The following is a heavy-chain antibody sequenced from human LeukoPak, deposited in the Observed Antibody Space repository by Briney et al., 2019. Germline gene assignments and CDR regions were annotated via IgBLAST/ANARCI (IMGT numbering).Heavy chain of an antibody. CDR1: GGSFSGYY. J-gene: IGHJ5*02. CDR2: INHSGST. V-gene: IGHV4-34*01. CDR3: ARGGRWLQDNWFDP. D-gene: IGHD5-24*01. Sequence: SETLSLTCAVYGGSFSGYYWSWIRQPPGKGLEWIGEINHSGSTNYNPSLKSRVTISVDTSKNQFSLKLSSVTAADTAVYYCARGGRWLQDNWFDPWGQGTLVTVSS.